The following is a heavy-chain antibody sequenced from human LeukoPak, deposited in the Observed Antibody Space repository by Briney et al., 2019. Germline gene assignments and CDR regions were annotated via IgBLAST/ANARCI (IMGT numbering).Heavy chain of an antibody. Sequence: SETLSLTCTVSGGSISNYYWSWIRQPPGKGLEWIGYIYYSGSTNYNPSFKSRVTISIDTSKNQFSLKLSSVTAADTAVYYCARSDYGSGNYYWSLDYWGQGTLVTVSS. D-gene: IGHD3-10*01. CDR2: IYYSGST. J-gene: IGHJ4*02. V-gene: IGHV4-59*12. CDR3: ARSDYGSGNYYWSLDY. CDR1: GGSISNYY.